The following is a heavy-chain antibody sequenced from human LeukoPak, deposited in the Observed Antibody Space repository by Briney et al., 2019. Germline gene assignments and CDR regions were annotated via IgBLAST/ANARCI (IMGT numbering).Heavy chain of an antibody. CDR2: ISSSGSTI. CDR3: ASIYSNYDHYYYYYYMDV. Sequence: GGSLRLSCAASGFTFSSYSMNWVRQAPGKGLEWVSYISSSGSTIYYADSVKGRFTISRGNAKNSLYLQMNSLRAEDTAVYYCASIYSNYDHYYYYYYMDVWGKGTTVTVSS. D-gene: IGHD4-11*01. V-gene: IGHV3-48*04. CDR1: GFTFSSYS. J-gene: IGHJ6*03.